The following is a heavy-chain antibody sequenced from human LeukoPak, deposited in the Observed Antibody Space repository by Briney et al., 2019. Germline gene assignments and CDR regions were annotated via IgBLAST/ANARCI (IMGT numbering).Heavy chain of an antibody. V-gene: IGHV1-69*13. CDR2: IIPIFGTA. Sequence: GASVKVSCKASGGTFSSYAISWVRQAPGQGLEWMGGIIPIFGTANYAQKFQGRVTITADESTSTAYMELSSLRSEDTAVYYCARWLYGDYYFDYWGQGTLVTVSS. CDR1: GGTFSSYA. J-gene: IGHJ4*02. CDR3: ARWLYGDYYFDY. D-gene: IGHD4-17*01.